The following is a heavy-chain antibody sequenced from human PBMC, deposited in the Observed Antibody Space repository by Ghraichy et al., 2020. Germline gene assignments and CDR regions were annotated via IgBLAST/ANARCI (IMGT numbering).Heavy chain of an antibody. CDR3: ARHLPIDSSSWRYYYYGMDV. D-gene: IGHD6-13*01. J-gene: IGHJ6*02. V-gene: IGHV5-10-1*01. CDR2: IDPSDSYT. Sequence: GGSLRLSCKGSGYSFTSYWISWVRQMPGKGLEWMGRIDPSDSYTNYSPSFQGHVTISADKSISTAYLQWSSLKASDTAMYYCARHLPIDSSSWRYYYYGMDVWGQGTTVTVSS. CDR1: GYSFTSYW.